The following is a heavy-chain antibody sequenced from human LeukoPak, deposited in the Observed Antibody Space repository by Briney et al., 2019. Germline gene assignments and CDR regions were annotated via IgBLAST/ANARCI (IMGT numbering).Heavy chain of an antibody. D-gene: IGHD3-10*01. CDR2: ISGSGGST. Sequence: PGGSLRLSCAASGFTFSSYAMSWVRQAPGKGLEWVSAISGSGGSTYYADSVKGRFTISRDNTKNTLYLQMNSLRAEDTAVYYCAKDRAMVRGAPFDYWGQGTLVTVSS. CDR1: GFTFSSYA. V-gene: IGHV3-23*01. CDR3: AKDRAMVRGAPFDY. J-gene: IGHJ4*02.